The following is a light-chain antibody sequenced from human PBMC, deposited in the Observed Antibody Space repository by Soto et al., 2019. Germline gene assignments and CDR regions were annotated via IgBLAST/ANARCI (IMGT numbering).Light chain of an antibody. V-gene: IGKV3-15*01. CDR2: GAS. CDR3: QQYDSYSLT. CDR1: QSVSSN. Sequence: IVMTQSPATLSVSPGERATLSCRASQSVSSNLAWYQQKPGQAPRLLIYGASTRATDIPARFSGSGSGAEFTLTISSLQPDDFASYYCQQYDSYSLTFGGGTKVDIK. J-gene: IGKJ4*01.